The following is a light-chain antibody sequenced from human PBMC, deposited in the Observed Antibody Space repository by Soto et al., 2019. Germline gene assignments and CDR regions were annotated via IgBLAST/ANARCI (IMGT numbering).Light chain of an antibody. CDR1: MRDVGAYNL. CDR2: EGS. Sequence: QSALTQPASVSGSAGQSITISCSGTMRDVGAYNLVSWYQQHPGTAPKLIIYEGSKRPSGISNRFSGSKSGNTASLIISGLQGDDEGDYYCCAYVSSNTLLFGGGTKVTVL. CDR3: CAYVSSNTLL. J-gene: IGLJ3*02. V-gene: IGLV2-23*01.